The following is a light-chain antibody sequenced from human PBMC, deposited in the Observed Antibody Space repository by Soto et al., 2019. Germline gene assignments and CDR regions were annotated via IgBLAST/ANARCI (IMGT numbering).Light chain of an antibody. CDR2: DVN. CDR1: SSDIGAYIF. Sequence: QSALTQPASVSGSPGQSITISCTGTSSDIGAYIFVSWYQQHPGKAPKLMLYDVNIRPSGVSNRFSGSKSGNTASLTISGLQAEDEADYYCTSWTTSTTMIFGGGTQLTVL. J-gene: IGLJ2*01. CDR3: TSWTTSTTMI. V-gene: IGLV2-14*03.